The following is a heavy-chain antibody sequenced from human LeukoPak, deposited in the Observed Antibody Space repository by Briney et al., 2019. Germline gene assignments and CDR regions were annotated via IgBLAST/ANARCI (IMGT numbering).Heavy chain of an antibody. V-gene: IGHV1-46*01. Sequence: ASVKVSCKASGYTFTSYYMHWVRQAPGQGLEWMGIINPSGGSTSYAQKLQGRVTMTRDMSTSTVYMELSSLRSEDTAVYYCARDRLAATYYYYMDVWGKGTTVTVSS. CDR2: INPSGGST. CDR3: ARDRLAATYYYYMDV. D-gene: IGHD2-15*01. J-gene: IGHJ6*03. CDR1: GYTFTSYY.